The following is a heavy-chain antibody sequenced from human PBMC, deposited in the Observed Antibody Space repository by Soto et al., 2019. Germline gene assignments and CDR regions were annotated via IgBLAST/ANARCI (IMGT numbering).Heavy chain of an antibody. J-gene: IGHJ4*02. D-gene: IGHD3-10*01. CDR1: GFTFSNYA. CDR3: AKSGSFGEARSIDY. Sequence: GGSLRLSCAASGFTFSNYAMSWVRQAPGKGLEWVSAISGSGASTYYADSVKGRFTISRDNSKNTLYLQMNSLRADDTAEYYCAKSGSFGEARSIDYWGQGTLVTVS. CDR2: ISGSGAST. V-gene: IGHV3-23*01.